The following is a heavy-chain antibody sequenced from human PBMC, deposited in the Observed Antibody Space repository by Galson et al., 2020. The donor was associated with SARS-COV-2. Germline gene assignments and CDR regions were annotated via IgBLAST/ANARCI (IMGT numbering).Heavy chain of an antibody. CDR2: ISYDGTTI. D-gene: IGHD3-22*01. J-gene: IGHJ4*02. CDR3: ARETDDDSSRWYYY. CDR1: GFTFSSSA. V-gene: IGHV3-30*04. Sequence: GGSLRLSCAASGFTFSSSAMHWVRQAPGKGLEWVAIISYDGTTIYKSDSVKGRFTISRDISKNILYLQMNRLRPEDRGVYYCARETDDDSSRWYYYWGQGTMVTVSP.